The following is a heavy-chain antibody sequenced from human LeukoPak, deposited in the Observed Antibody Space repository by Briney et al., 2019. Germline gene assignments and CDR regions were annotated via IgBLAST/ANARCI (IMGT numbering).Heavy chain of an antibody. Sequence: GALVKVSCKASGYTFTSYDINWVRQATGQGLEWMGWMNPNSGNTGYAQKFQGRVTITRNTSISTAYMELSSLRSEDTAVYYCARVTEYYDFWSGYYTEHFDYWGQGTLVTVSS. D-gene: IGHD3-3*01. CDR3: ARVTEYYDFWSGYYTEHFDY. J-gene: IGHJ4*02. CDR1: GYTFTSYD. V-gene: IGHV1-8*03. CDR2: MNPNSGNT.